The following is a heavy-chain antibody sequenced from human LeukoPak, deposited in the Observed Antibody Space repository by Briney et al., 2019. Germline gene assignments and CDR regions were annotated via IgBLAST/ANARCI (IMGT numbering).Heavy chain of an antibody. CDR3: WGAGY. D-gene: IGHD3-16*01. Sequence: GGSLRLSCAASGFTFSSYGMHWVRQAPGKGLEWVAVISYDGSNKYYADSVKGRFTISRDNSKNTLYLQMNSLRAEDTAVYYVWGAGYWGQGTLVTVSS. CDR1: GFTFSSYG. V-gene: IGHV3-30*03. CDR2: ISYDGSNK. J-gene: IGHJ4*02.